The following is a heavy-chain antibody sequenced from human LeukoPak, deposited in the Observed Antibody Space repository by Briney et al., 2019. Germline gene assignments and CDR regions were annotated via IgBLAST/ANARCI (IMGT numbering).Heavy chain of an antibody. D-gene: IGHD2-21*02. CDR1: GFTFSSYA. V-gene: IGHV3-30*04. J-gene: IGHJ4*02. Sequence: GGSLRLSCAASGFTFSSYAMPWVRQAPGKGLEWVAVISYDGSNKYYADSVKGRFTISRDNSKNTLYLQMNSLRAEDTAVYYCAREVVVTAISLFDYWGQGTLVTVSS. CDR2: ISYDGSNK. CDR3: AREVVVTAISLFDY.